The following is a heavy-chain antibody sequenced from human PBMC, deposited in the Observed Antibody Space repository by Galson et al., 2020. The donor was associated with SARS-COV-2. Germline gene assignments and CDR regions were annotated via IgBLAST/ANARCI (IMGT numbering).Heavy chain of an antibody. CDR2: ISYDGSNK. Sequence: GESLKISCATSGFTFSSYAMHWVRQAPGKGLAWVAVISYDGSNKYYADSVKGRFTISRDNSKNTLYLQMNSLRADDTAVYYCARTKGGSYLGSCDIWGQVTMVIVSS. CDR3: ARTKGGSYLGSCDI. V-gene: IGHV3-30*04. CDR1: GFTFSSYA. J-gene: IGHJ3*02. D-gene: IGHD1-26*01.